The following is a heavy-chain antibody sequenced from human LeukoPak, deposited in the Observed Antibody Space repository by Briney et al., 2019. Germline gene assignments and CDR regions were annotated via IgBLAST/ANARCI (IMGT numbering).Heavy chain of an antibody. CDR1: GDSVSSNSAA. CDR3: ARSLLGAVAGTIAYFDY. D-gene: IGHD6-19*01. Sequence: SQTLSLTCAISGDSVSSNSAAWNWVRQSPSRGLGCLGRTYYRSKWYNDYAVSVKSRITINPDTSKNQFSLQLNSVTPEDTAVYYCARSLLGAVAGTIAYFDYWGQGTLVTVSS. J-gene: IGHJ4*02. CDR2: TYYRSKWYN. V-gene: IGHV6-1*01.